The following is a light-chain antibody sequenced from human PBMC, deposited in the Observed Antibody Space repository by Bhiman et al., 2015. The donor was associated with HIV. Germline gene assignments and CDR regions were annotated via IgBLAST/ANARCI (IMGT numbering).Light chain of an antibody. V-gene: IGLV2-11*01. CDR3: AAWDDSLSGYV. Sequence: QSALTQPRSVSGSPGQSVTFSCTGASSDVGGYNYVSWYQHHPGKAPKLIIYDVSKRPSGVPDRFSGSKSGNTASLTISGLRSEDEGDYYCAAWDDSLSGYVFGGGTKVTVL. CDR2: DVS. CDR1: SSDVGGYNY. J-gene: IGLJ1*01.